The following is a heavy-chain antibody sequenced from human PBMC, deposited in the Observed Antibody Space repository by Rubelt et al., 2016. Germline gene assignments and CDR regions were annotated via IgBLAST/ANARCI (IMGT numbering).Heavy chain of an antibody. V-gene: IGHV4-34*01. Sequence: QVQLQQWGAGLLKPSETLSLTCAVYGGSFSGYYWSWIRQPPGKGLEWIGEINHSGSTNYNPSRKSRVTISVATAKNQCSRKLSSGTAADTAVYYCARHSHNCSSTSCGLNWFDPWGQGTLVTVSS. CDR1: GGSFSGYY. J-gene: IGHJ5*02. CDR3: ARHSHNCSSTSCGLNWFDP. CDR2: INHSGST. D-gene: IGHD2-2*01.